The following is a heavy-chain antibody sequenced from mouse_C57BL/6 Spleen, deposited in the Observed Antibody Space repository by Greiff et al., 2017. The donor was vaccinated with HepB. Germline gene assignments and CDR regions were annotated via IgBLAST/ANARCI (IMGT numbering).Heavy chain of an antibody. V-gene: IGHV5-6*01. Sequence: DVHLVESGGDLVKPGGSLKLSCAASGYTFSSYGMSWVRQTPDKRLEWVATISSGGSYTYYPDSVKGRFTISRDNAKNTLYLQMSSLKSEDTAMYYCARQGTDFDYWGQGTTLTVSS. CDR2: ISSGGSYT. CDR3: ARQGTDFDY. CDR1: GYTFSSYG. D-gene: IGHD4-1*01. J-gene: IGHJ2*01.